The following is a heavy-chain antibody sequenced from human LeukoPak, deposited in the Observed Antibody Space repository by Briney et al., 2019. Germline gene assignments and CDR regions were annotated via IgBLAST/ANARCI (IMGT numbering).Heavy chain of an antibody. Sequence: GGSLRLSCAAAGFTFSSYDMHWVRQATGKGLEWVSAIGTAGDTYYPGSVKGRFTISRENAKNSLYLQMNSLRDGDTAVYYCARVRVVVVAATNYFDYWGQGTLVTVSS. CDR1: GFTFSSYD. V-gene: IGHV3-13*01. J-gene: IGHJ4*02. CDR3: ARVRVVVVAATNYFDY. D-gene: IGHD2-15*01. CDR2: IGTAGDT.